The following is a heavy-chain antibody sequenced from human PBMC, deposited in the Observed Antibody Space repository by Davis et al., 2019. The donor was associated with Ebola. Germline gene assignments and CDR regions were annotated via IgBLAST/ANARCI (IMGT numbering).Heavy chain of an antibody. CDR1: GFTFSSYD. D-gene: IGHD6-6*01. CDR3: ARAHFGRSSFDY. Sequence: GESLKTSCAASGFTFSSYDMHWVRQVTGKGLEWVSAIGTAGDTYYPGSVKGRFTISRENAKNSLYLQMNSLRAGDTAVYYCARAHFGRSSFDYWGQGTLVTVSS. V-gene: IGHV3-13*01. J-gene: IGHJ4*02. CDR2: IGTAGDT.